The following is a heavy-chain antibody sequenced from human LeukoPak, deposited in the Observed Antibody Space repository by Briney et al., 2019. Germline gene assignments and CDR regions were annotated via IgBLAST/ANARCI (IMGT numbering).Heavy chain of an antibody. J-gene: IGHJ4*02. V-gene: IGHV4-59*01. D-gene: IGHD3-16*02. CDR1: GGSISSYY. Sequence: KSSETLSLTCTVSGGSISSYYWSWIRQPPGKGLEWFGYIYYSGSTNYNPSLKSRVTISVDTSKNQFSLKLSSVTAADTAVYYCARGGSYRWYYFDYWGQGTLVTVSS. CDR2: IYYSGST. CDR3: ARGGSYRWYYFDY.